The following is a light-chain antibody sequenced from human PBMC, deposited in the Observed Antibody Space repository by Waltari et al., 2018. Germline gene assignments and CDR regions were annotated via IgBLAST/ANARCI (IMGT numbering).Light chain of an antibody. J-gene: IGLJ2*01. CDR3: QAWDSSPLVV. CDR2: QDS. V-gene: IGLV3-1*01. Sequence: SYELTQPPSVSVSPGQTASITCSGDKLGDKYACWYQQKPGQSPVLVIYQDSKRPSGIPERVSGSNSGNTATLTISGTQAMDEADYYCQAWDSSPLVVFGGGTKLTVL. CDR1: KLGDKY.